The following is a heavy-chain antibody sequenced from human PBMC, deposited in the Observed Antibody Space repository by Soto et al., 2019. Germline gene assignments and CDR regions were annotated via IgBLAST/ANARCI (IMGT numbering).Heavy chain of an antibody. Sequence: GGSLRLSCAASGFTFSNAWMSWVRQAPGKGLEWVGRIKSKTDGGTRDYASPVKGRFTMSRDDSKNMLYLQMNSLKTEDTAVYYCTTDDPINRNWGQGTLVTVSS. CDR3: TTDDPINRN. CDR2: IKSKTDGGTR. CDR1: GFTFSNAW. J-gene: IGHJ4*02. V-gene: IGHV3-15*01.